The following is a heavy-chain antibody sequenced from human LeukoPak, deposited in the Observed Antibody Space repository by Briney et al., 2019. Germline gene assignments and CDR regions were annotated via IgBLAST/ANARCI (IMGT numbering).Heavy chain of an antibody. D-gene: IGHD1-1*01. Sequence: PGGFLRLSCAASGFTFSSFWMGWVRQAPGKGLEWVASIKYDESEKHYVDSVKGRFTVSRDNAKNSLYLQMNNLRAEDTAVYFCARITTNGYFEYWGQGTLVTVSS. CDR1: GFTFSSFW. J-gene: IGHJ4*02. CDR2: IKYDESEK. CDR3: ARITTNGYFEY. V-gene: IGHV3-7*01.